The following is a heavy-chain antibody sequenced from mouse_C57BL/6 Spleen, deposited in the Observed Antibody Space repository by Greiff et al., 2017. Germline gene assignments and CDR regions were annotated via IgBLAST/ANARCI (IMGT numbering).Heavy chain of an antibody. D-gene: IGHD2-1*01. Sequence: VQLQQSGAELVMPGASVKLSCKASGYTFTSYWMHWVKQRPGQGLEWIGEIDPSDSYTNYNQKFKGKSTLTVDKSSSTAYMQLSSLSSEDSAVYYCAKGVYYGPLGAMDYWGQGTSVTVSS. CDR1: GYTFTSYW. J-gene: IGHJ4*01. CDR3: AKGVYYGPLGAMDY. CDR2: IDPSDSYT. V-gene: IGHV1-69*01.